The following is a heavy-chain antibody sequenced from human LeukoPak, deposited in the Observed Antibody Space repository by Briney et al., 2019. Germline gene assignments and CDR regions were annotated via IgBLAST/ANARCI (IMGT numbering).Heavy chain of an antibody. Sequence: GGSLRLSCAASGFTFSNYAMSWVRQAPGKGLEWVSAISGSGGSTYYADSVKGRFTISRDNSKNTLYLQMNSLRAEDTAVYYCARDGFPLAAAGTRGAYYFDYWGQGTLVTVSS. V-gene: IGHV3-23*01. D-gene: IGHD6-13*01. CDR2: ISGSGGST. CDR3: ARDGFPLAAAGTRGAYYFDY. J-gene: IGHJ4*02. CDR1: GFTFSNYA.